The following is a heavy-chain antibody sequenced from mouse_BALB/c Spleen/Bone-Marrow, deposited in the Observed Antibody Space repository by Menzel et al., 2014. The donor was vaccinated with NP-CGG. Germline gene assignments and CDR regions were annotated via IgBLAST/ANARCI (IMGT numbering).Heavy chain of an antibody. CDR2: IYPYNGGT. J-gene: IGHJ2*01. CDR3: ARVKLYYGNVVGRGD. CDR1: GYPFTDYN. D-gene: IGHD2-1*01. Sequence: SGPELVKPGASVKISCQASGYPFTDYNLHWVKQSHGKSLERIGYIYPYNGGTGYNQKFKSKATLTVDNSSSTAYMELRSLTSEVSAVYYCARVKLYYGNVVGRGDWGLGTTRPVSS. V-gene: IGHV1S29*02.